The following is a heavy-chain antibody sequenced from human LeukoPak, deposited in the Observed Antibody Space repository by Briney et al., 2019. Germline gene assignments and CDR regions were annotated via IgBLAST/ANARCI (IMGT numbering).Heavy chain of an antibody. V-gene: IGHV1-2*04. CDR2: INPNSGGT. CDR3: ARRGDYSYAFDI. Sequence: ASVTLSCKASAYTFTGYYIHLVRHAPGQGLEWMGWINPNSGGTNYAQKFQGWVTMTRDTSISTAYMELSRLRSDDTAVYYCARRGDYSYAFDIWGQGTMVTVSS. CDR1: AYTFTGYY. D-gene: IGHD4-17*01. J-gene: IGHJ3*02.